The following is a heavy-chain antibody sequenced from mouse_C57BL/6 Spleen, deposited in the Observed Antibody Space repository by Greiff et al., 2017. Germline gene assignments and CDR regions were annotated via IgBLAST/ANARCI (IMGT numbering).Heavy chain of an antibody. CDR3: ASRILRAIDY. D-gene: IGHD1-1*01. CDR2: FDPSDSYT. Sequence: VQLQQPGAELVMPGASVKLSCKASGYTFTSYWMHWVKQRPGQGLEWIGEFDPSDSYTNYNQQFKGTSTLTVDKSSSTAYMQLSSLTSEDSAVYYCASRILRAIDYWGQGTSVTGSS. J-gene: IGHJ4*01. CDR1: GYTFTSYW. V-gene: IGHV1-69*01.